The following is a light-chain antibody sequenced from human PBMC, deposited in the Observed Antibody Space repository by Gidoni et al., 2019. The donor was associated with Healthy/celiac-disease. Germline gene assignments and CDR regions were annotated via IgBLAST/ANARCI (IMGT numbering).Light chain of an antibody. Sequence: QSVLTQPPSVSGAPGQSVTISCTGSSSNIGAGYDVHWYQQLPGTAPKLLIYGNSNRPSGVPDRFSGSKSGTSASLAITGLQAKDEADYYCQSYDSSLSGSVVFGGGTKLTVL. V-gene: IGLV1-40*01. CDR2: GNS. J-gene: IGLJ2*01. CDR3: QSYDSSLSGSVV. CDR1: SSNIGAGYD.